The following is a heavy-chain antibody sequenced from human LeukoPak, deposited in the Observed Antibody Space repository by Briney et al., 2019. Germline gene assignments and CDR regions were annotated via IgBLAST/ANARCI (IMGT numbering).Heavy chain of an antibody. V-gene: IGHV3-7*03. D-gene: IGHD6-19*01. CDR2: IKQDGSEK. CDR3: ARLSSGWYGDLDY. CDR1: GFTFSSYW. Sequence: GGSLRLSCAASGFTFSSYWLSWVRQAPGKGLDWVANIKQDGSEKYYVDSVKGRFTISRDNAQNSLHLQMNSLRAEDTAVYYCARLSSGWYGDLDYWGQGTLVTVSS. J-gene: IGHJ4*02.